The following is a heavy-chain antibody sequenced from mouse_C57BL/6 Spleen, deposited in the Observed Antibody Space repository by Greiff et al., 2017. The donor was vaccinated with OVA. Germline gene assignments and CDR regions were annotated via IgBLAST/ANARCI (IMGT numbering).Heavy chain of an antibody. CDR3: ARAYSNYWYFDV. V-gene: IGHV14-2*01. CDR1: GFNIKDYY. D-gene: IGHD2-5*01. CDR2: MDPEDGET. Sequence: EVKLQESGAELVKPGASVKLSCTASGFNIKDYYMHWVKQRTEQGLEWIGRMDPEDGETKYAPKVQGKATITADTSSNTAYLQLSSLTSEDTAVYYCARAYSNYWYFDVWGTGTTVTVSS. J-gene: IGHJ1*03.